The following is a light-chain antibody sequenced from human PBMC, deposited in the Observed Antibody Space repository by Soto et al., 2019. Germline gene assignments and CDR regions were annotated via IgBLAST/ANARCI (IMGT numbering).Light chain of an antibody. V-gene: IGKV3-20*01. Sequence: EIVLTQSPGTLSLSPGERATLSCRASQSISSGYLAWYQQKPGQAPRLLIYGASSRATRIPDRFGGGGSGTDFTLTISRLEPEDFALYYCHQHGGSPYTFGQGTKLEIK. J-gene: IGKJ2*01. CDR1: QSISSGY. CDR2: GAS. CDR3: HQHGGSPYT.